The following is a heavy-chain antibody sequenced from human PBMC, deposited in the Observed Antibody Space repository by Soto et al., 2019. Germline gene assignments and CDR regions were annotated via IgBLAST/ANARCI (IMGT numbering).Heavy chain of an antibody. D-gene: IGHD3-22*01. CDR1: GFTFSSYA. CDR2: ISGSGGST. J-gene: IGHJ4*02. V-gene: IGHV3-23*01. CDR3: AKAGYYYDSSGYFPFDY. Sequence: EVQLLESGGGLVQPGGSLRLSCAASGFTFSSYAMSWVCQAPGKGLEWVSTISGSGGSTYYADSVKGRFTISRDNSKNTLYLQMSSLRAEDTAIFYCAKAGYYYDSSGYFPFDYWGQGNLVTVSS.